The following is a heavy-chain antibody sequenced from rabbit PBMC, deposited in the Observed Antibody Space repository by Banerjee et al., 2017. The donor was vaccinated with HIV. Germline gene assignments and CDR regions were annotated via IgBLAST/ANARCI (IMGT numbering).Heavy chain of an antibody. CDR3: ARDLGGTSDL. Sequence: QDQLVEYGGDLVQPEGSLTLTCKASGLDFSSSYWICWVRQAPGKGLEWIACINTSSGNTVYASWAKGRFTISKTSSTTVTLQMTSLTAADTATYFCARDLGGTSDLWGPGTLVTVS. D-gene: IGHD8-1*01. CDR2: INTSSGNT. J-gene: IGHJ4*01. CDR1: GLDFSSSYW. V-gene: IGHV1S45*01.